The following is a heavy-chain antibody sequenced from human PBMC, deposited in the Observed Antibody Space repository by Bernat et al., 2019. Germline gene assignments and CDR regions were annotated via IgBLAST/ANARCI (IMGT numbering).Heavy chain of an antibody. J-gene: IGHJ4*02. CDR3: TTRLVLWFGKLVRTFDY. D-gene: IGHD3-10*01. CDR1: GFTFSNAW. Sequence: EVQLVESGGGLVKPGGSLRLSCAASGFTFSNAWMSWVRQAPGKGLEWVGRIKSKTDGGTTDYAATVKGRFTISRDDSKNTLYLQMNSLKTEDTAVYYCTTRLVLWFGKLVRTFDYWGQGTLVTVSS. V-gene: IGHV3-15*01. CDR2: IKSKTDGGTT.